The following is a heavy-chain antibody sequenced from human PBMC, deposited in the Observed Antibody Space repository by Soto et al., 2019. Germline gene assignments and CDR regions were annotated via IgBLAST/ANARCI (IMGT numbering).Heavy chain of an antibody. CDR3: AREGVYSNHAFDI. CDR1: GFTFSSYS. V-gene: IGHV3-21*01. D-gene: IGHD5-12*01. CDR2: ISSSSSYI. Sequence: GSLRLSCAASGFTFSSYSMNWVRQAPGKGLEWVSSISSSSSYIYYADSVKGRFTISRDNAKNSLYLQMNSLRAEDTAVYYCAREGVYSNHAFDIWGQGTMVTVSS. J-gene: IGHJ3*02.